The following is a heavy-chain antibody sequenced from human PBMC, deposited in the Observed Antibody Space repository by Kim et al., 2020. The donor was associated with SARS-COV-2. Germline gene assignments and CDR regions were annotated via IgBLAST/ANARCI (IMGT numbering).Heavy chain of an antibody. J-gene: IGHJ5*02. CDR3: AREGHYYDSSGAYWFDP. Sequence: CQGRVTITADESTSTAYMELSSLRSEDTAVYYCAREGHYYDSSGAYWFDPWGQGTLVTVSS. V-gene: IGHV1-69*01. D-gene: IGHD3-22*01.